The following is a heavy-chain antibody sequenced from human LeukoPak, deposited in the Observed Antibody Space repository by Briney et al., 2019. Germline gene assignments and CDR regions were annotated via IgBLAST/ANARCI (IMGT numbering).Heavy chain of an antibody. J-gene: IGHJ4*02. CDR3: ARVGFGGNTFDY. D-gene: IGHD4-23*01. V-gene: IGHV3-7*03. CDR2: IRQDGIEK. Sequence: GGSLRLSCSGSGSTLSTYWMHWVRQAPGKGLEWVANIRQDGIEKCCVDSVKGRFTISRDNAKNSLYLQMNSLRAEDTAFYHCARVGFGGNTFDYWGQGILVSVSS. CDR1: GSTLSTYW.